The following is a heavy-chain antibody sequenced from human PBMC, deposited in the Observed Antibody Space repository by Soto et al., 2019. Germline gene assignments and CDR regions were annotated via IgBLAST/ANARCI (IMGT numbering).Heavy chain of an antibody. CDR2: IYSGGST. J-gene: IGHJ4*02. D-gene: IGHD6-13*01. V-gene: IGHV3-66*01. CDR1: GFTVSSNY. Sequence: GGSLRLSCAASGFTVSSNYMSWVRQAPGKGLEWVSVIYSGGSTYYADSVKGRFTISRDNSKNTLYLQMNSLRAEDTAVYYCARTPGYSSSWYFDYWAREPWSPSPQ. CDR3: ARTPGYSSSWYFDY.